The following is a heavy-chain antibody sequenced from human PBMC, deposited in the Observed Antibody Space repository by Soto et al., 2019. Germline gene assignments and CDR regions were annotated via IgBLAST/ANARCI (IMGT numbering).Heavy chain of an antibody. Sequence: QVQLVQSGAEVKKPGASVKVSCKASGYTFTNHDINWVRQVPGQGLEGMGWMIPDSGRTGYAQKFQGRVTMTRNTSTSTAYMELSSMRNEETAVYYCARGDQFGFGVDYWGQGTLVTVSS. CDR2: MIPDSGRT. J-gene: IGHJ4*02. D-gene: IGHD3-10*01. CDR1: GYTFTNHD. CDR3: ARGDQFGFGVDY. V-gene: IGHV1-8*01.